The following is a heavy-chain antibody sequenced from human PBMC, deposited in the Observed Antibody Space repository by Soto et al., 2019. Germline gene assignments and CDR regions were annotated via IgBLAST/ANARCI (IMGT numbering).Heavy chain of an antibody. CDR2: IYYSGST. J-gene: IGHJ4*02. CDR1: GGSISSSSDY. V-gene: IGHV4-39*01. CDR3: ARHYSRTTVTTRIGPFDY. D-gene: IGHD4-17*01. Sequence: PSETLSLTCTVSGGSISSSSDYWGWIRQPPGKGLEWIGSIYYSGSTYYNPSLKSRVTISVDTSKNQFSLKLSSVTAADTAVYYCARHYSRTTVTTRIGPFDYWGQGTLVTVSS.